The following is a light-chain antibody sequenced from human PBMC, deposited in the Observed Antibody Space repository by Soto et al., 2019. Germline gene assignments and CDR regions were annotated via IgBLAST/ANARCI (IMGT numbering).Light chain of an antibody. V-gene: IGKV1-27*01. J-gene: IGKJ1*01. Sequence: DVQMTQSPSSLSASVGDRVTITCRASQGISKYLAWYQQKPGKVPRLLIYVASTLQSGVPSRFSGSGSGTDFILTISSLQPEDVAVYYCHQHATSPWTFGQGTKVEI. CDR1: QGISKY. CDR2: VAS. CDR3: HQHATSPWT.